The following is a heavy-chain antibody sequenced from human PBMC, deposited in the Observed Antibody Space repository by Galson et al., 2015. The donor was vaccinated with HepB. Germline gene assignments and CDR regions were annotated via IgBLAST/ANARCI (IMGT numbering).Heavy chain of an antibody. Sequence: QSGAEVKKPGESLKISCKGSGYSFTDYWIAWVRQMPGKGLEWIGTIYPGDSDTRYSPSFKAQVTISADDSINTAYLQWRSLKASDTAKYYCARSPPEYCSDCYSYYAMDVWGQGTTVTISS. J-gene: IGHJ6*02. CDR2: IYPGDSDT. D-gene: IGHD2/OR15-2a*01. V-gene: IGHV5-51*03. CDR3: ARSPPEYCSDCYSYYAMDV. CDR1: GYSFTDYW.